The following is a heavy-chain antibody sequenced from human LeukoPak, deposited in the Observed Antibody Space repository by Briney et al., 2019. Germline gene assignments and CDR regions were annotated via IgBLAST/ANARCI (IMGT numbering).Heavy chain of an antibody. CDR1: GYTFTSYY. CDR2: INPSDGST. Sequence: ASVKVSCKASGYTFTSYYMHWVRQAPGQGLEWMGIINPSDGSTSYAQKFQGRVTMTRDTSTSTVYMELSSLRSEDTAVYYCARDPVVVVPAAIYYYYGMDVWGQGTTVTVSS. V-gene: IGHV1-46*01. J-gene: IGHJ6*02. D-gene: IGHD2-2*01. CDR3: ARDPVVVVPAAIYYYYGMDV.